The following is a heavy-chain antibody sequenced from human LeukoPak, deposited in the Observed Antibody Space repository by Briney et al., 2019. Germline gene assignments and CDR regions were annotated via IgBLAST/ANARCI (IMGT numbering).Heavy chain of an antibody. CDR3: ARDGNYDSSGYYYWN. CDR1: GFTVSSNY. Sequence: PGGSLRLSCAASGFTVSSNYMSWVRQAPGKGLEWVSVIYSGGSTYYADSVKGRFTISRDNSKNTLYLQMNSLRAEDTAEYYCARDGNYDSSGYYYWNWGQGTLVTVSS. V-gene: IGHV3-53*01. D-gene: IGHD3-22*01. J-gene: IGHJ4*02. CDR2: IYSGGST.